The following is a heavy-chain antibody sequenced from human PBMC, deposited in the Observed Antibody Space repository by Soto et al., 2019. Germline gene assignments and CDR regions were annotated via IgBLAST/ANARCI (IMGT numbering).Heavy chain of an antibody. CDR3: VRDTPGGFDY. CDR1: GFNFPAFA. Sequence: QVQLVESGGGVVQPGRSLRLSCAASGFNFPAFAMHWVRQPPGRVLDWVSGIAYDGSNLSHAGSVKGRFTISRDNSKNPLYLQMNSLRPDDTAICYCVRDTPGGFDYWGQGTLVTVSS. D-gene: IGHD1-26*01. CDR2: IAYDGSNL. V-gene: IGHV3-30-3*01. J-gene: IGHJ4*02.